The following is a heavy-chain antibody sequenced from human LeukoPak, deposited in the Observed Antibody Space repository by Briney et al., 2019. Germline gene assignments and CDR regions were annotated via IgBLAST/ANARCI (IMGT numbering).Heavy chain of an antibody. Sequence: ASVKVSCKVSGYTLTELSMHWVRQAPGKGLEWMGGFDPEDGETIYAQKFQGRVTMTEDTSTDTAYMELSSLRSDDTALYYCARAGGWNDDAGFHLYYFDYWGRGTLVTVSS. D-gene: IGHD4-23*01. CDR3: ARAGGWNDDAGFHLYYFDY. CDR1: GYTLTELS. V-gene: IGHV1-24*01. J-gene: IGHJ4*02. CDR2: FDPEDGET.